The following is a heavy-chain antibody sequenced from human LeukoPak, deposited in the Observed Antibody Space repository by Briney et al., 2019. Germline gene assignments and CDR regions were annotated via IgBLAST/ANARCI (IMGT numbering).Heavy chain of an antibody. V-gene: IGHV3-66*01. Sequence: GGSLRLSCAASGFTVSSNYMSWVRQAPGKGLEWVSVIYSGGSTYYADSVKGRFTISRDNSKNTLYLQMNSLRAEDTAVYYCARKYYYDSSGQSGYWYFDLWGHGTLVTVSS. D-gene: IGHD3-22*01. CDR3: ARKYYYDSSGQSGYWYFDL. CDR1: GFTVSSNY. J-gene: IGHJ2*01. CDR2: IYSGGST.